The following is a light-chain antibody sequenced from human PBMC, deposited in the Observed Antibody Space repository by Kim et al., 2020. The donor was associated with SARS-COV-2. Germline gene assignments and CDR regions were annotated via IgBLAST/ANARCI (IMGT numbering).Light chain of an antibody. CDR1: SSNRGSNY. CDR2: RNT. J-gene: IGLJ3*02. V-gene: IGLV1-47*01. Sequence: GQRVTLSWSGNSSNRGSNYVYWYQQVQGRAPKHLILRNTQRPSGVPDRDTGSKSGTWDSLAIRGLRSEDEADYYCGTWDDSLSGQVFGGETQLTVL. CDR3: GTWDDSLSGQV.